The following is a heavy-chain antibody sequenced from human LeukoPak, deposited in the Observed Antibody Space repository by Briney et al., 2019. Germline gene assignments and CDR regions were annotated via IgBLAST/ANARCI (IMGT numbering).Heavy chain of an antibody. Sequence: PGGSLRLSCAASGFTFSTYAMSWVRQAPGKGLEWVSSISSSSSYIYYADSVKGRFTISRDNAKNSLYLQMNSLRAEDTAVYYCARDKWSGYYYDSSGYLFDYWGQGTLVTVSS. V-gene: IGHV3-21*01. J-gene: IGHJ4*02. CDR1: GFTFSTYA. CDR2: ISSSSSYI. CDR3: ARDKWSGYYYDSSGYLFDY. D-gene: IGHD3-22*01.